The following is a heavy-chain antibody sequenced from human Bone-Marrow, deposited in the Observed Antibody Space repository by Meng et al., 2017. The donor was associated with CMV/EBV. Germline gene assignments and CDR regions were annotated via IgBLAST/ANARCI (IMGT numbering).Heavy chain of an antibody. CDR2: INWNGGST. CDR1: GFTFDDYG. J-gene: IGHJ4*02. V-gene: IGHV3-20*04. CDR3: ARVVGEGGYGGYGY. D-gene: IGHD5-12*01. Sequence: GGSLRLSCAASGFTFDDYGMSWVRQAPGKGLEWVSGINWNGGSTGYADSVKGRFTISRDNAKNSLYLQMNSLRAEDTAVYYCARVVGEGGYGGYGYWGQGTLVTVSS.